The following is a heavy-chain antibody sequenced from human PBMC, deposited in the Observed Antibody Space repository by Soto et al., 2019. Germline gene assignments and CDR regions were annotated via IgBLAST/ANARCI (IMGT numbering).Heavy chain of an antibody. J-gene: IGHJ4*02. V-gene: IGHV1-69*06. CDR1: GGTFSSYA. Sequence: SVKVSCKASGGTFSSYAISWVRQAPGQGLEWMGGIIPIFGTANYAQKFQGRVTITADKSTSTAYMELSSLRSEDTAVYYCAREAAPYYYDSSGYYGFDYWGQGTLVTVSS. D-gene: IGHD3-22*01. CDR3: AREAAPYYYDSSGYYGFDY. CDR2: IIPIFGTA.